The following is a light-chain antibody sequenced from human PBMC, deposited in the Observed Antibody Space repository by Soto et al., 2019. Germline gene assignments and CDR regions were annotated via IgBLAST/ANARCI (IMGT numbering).Light chain of an antibody. V-gene: IGKV1-5*03. CDR2: RAS. CDR1: QKTGNW. J-gene: IGKJ1*01. CDR3: QQYNTWA. Sequence: IQMTQSPSTLSASVGDRVTITCRASQKTGNWLAWYQQKPGRAPKLLIYRASTLHIGVPSRFSGSGSGTEFTLTISSLQPDDFGTYFCQQYNTWAFGQGTEVEVK.